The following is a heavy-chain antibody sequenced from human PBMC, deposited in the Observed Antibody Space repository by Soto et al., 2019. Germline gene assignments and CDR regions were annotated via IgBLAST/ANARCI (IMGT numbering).Heavy chain of an antibody. D-gene: IGHD3-10*01. J-gene: IGHJ6*02. CDR3: AKGSGRQVYNHYGMDV. CDR1: GGSISSSNW. V-gene: IGHV4-4*02. Sequence: QVQLQESGPGLVKPSGTLSLTCAVSGGSISSSNWWSWVRQSPGKGLEWIGEIYHSGSTNYNPSLASRVTRSVDSSKNQFSLKLSSGTAADTAVYYCAKGSGRQVYNHYGMDVWGQGTTVTGSS. CDR2: IYHSGST.